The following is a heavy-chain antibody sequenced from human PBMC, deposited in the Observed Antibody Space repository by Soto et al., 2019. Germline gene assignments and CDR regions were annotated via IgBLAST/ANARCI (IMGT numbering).Heavy chain of an antibody. Sequence: RRLSCEGSGVTCSAYAMNWVRQAPGKGLEWVSYISRRSDTLYYADSVKGRFTISRDNAKNSVYLEVNNLRDEDTAVYYCASDWDIVILSVPIPNYNYGMDVWGQGTTVTVSS. CDR2: ISRRSDTL. J-gene: IGHJ6*02. D-gene: IGHD2-15*01. CDR1: GVTCSAYA. CDR3: ASDWDIVILSVPIPNYNYGMDV. V-gene: IGHV3-48*02.